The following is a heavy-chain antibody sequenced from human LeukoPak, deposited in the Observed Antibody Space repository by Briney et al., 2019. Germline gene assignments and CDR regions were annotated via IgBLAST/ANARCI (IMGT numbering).Heavy chain of an antibody. V-gene: IGHV4-39*01. Sequence: PSETLSLTCSVSGGSISLSNYYWGWIRQPPGKGLEWIVSIYYSGSTYYNPSLKSRVTISVDTSKNQFSLKLSSVTAADTAVYYCARRGLSGPFDYWGQGTLVTVSS. J-gene: IGHJ4*02. CDR3: ARRGLSGPFDY. CDR1: GGSISLSNYY. CDR2: IYYSGST. D-gene: IGHD5-12*01.